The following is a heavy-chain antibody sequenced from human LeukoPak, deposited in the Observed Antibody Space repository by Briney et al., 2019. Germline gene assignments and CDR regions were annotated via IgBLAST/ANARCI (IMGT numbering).Heavy chain of an antibody. CDR3: ARTSRRWYQGGVDY. D-gene: IGHD2-15*01. CDR2: IWYDGSNK. V-gene: IGHV3-33*01. CDR1: GFTFSSYG. J-gene: IGHJ4*02. Sequence: GGSLRLSCAASGFTFSSYGMHWVRQAPGKGLEWVAVIWYDGSNKYYADSVKGRFTISRDNSKNTLYLQMNSLRAEDTAVYYCARTSRRWYQGGVDYWGQGTLVTVSS.